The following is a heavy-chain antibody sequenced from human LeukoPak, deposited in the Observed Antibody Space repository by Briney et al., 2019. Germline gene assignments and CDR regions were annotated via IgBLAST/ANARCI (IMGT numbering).Heavy chain of an antibody. CDR3: ARDPKSAVAADWFDP. CDR2: IYYSGIT. J-gene: IGHJ5*01. Sequence: SETLSLTCTVSGVSISTIGYYWGWIRQPPGKGLEWIGSIYYSGITYYNPSLKSRVTISIDTSNNQFSLTLSSVTAADTAFYYCARDPKSAVAADWFDPWGQGTLVTVSS. CDR1: GVSISTIGYY. D-gene: IGHD6-19*01. V-gene: IGHV4-39*07.